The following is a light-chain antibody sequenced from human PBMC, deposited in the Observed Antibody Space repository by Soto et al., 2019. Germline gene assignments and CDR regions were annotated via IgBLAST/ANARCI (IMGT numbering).Light chain of an antibody. CDR2: DVG. Sequence: QSVLTQPRSVSGSPGQSVTISCTGTSSDVGGYNYVSWYQQLPGKAPKLMIYDVGKRPSGVPDRFSGSKSGNTASLTISGLQAEDEADYYCYSDAGNSYVFGTGTKVTVL. V-gene: IGLV2-11*01. J-gene: IGLJ1*01. CDR1: SSDVGGYNY. CDR3: YSDAGNSYV.